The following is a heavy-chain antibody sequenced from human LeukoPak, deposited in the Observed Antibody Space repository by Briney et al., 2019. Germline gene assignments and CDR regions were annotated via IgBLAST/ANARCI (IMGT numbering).Heavy chain of an antibody. CDR2: FDPEDGET. CDR1: GYTLTELS. D-gene: IGHD1-20*01. V-gene: IGHV1-24*01. J-gene: IGHJ3*02. Sequence: GASVKVSCKVSGYTLTELSMHWVRQAPGKGLEWMGGFDPEDGETIYAQKLQGRVTMTTDTSTSTAYMELRSLRSDDTAVYYCARVRRNWNVLQAFDIWGQGTMVTVSS. CDR3: ARVRRNWNVLQAFDI.